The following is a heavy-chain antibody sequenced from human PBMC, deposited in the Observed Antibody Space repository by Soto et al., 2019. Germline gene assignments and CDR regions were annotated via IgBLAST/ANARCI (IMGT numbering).Heavy chain of an antibody. CDR2: ISAYNGST. CDR3: ARALYCSDGTCYHPGFFRH. J-gene: IGHJ1*01. Sequence: QVQLVQSGAEVKKPGASVKVSCKTSGYTFTGYVVRWVRQAPGQGLEWLGWISAYNGSTNYAQRFQGRATMTTDTSTTTVYMELRSLRSDDTAIYYCARALYCSDGTCYHPGFFRHGGQGTLVTVSS. V-gene: IGHV1-18*01. CDR1: GYTFTGYV. D-gene: IGHD2-15*01.